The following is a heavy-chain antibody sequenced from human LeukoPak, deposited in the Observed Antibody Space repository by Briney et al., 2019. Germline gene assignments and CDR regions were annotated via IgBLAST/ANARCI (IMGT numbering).Heavy chain of an antibody. CDR3: ARGATVAPYYYYYYMDV. CDR2: IYYSGST. Sequence: PSETLSLTCTVSGGSISSYYWSWIRQPPGKGLEWIGYIYYSGSTNYNPSLKSRVTISVDTSKNQFSLKLSSVTAADTAVYYCARGATVAPYYYYYYMDVWGKGTTVTVSS. D-gene: IGHD4-17*01. CDR1: GGSISSYY. J-gene: IGHJ6*03. V-gene: IGHV4-59*01.